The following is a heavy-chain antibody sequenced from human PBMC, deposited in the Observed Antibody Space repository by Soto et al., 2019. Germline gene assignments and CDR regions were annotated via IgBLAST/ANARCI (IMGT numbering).Heavy chain of an antibody. Sequence: QVQLQESGPGLVKHSQTLSLTCTVSGGSISSGGYYWSWIRQHPGKGLEWIGYIYYSGSTYYNPSLKSRVTISVDTSKNQFSLKLSSVTAADTAVYYCARGIDDFWSDQNWFDPWGQGTLVTVSS. D-gene: IGHD3-3*01. CDR1: GGSISSGGYY. CDR2: IYYSGST. CDR3: ARGIDDFWSDQNWFDP. J-gene: IGHJ5*02. V-gene: IGHV4-31*03.